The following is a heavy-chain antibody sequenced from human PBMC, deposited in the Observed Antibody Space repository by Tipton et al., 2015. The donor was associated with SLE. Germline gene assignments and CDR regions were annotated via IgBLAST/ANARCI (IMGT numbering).Heavy chain of an antibody. V-gene: IGHV4-34*09. CDR2: TSKSGST. CDR3: ARGGVGGYDYFDF. Sequence: TLSLTCAVYGGSFGDDYWSWIRQPPGKGLEWIGYTSKSGSTYYTPSLKSRVTISVDTSKNQFSLKLTSVTAADTAVYYCARGGVGGYDYFDFWGQGTLVTVSS. D-gene: IGHD5-12*01. CDR1: GGSFGDDY. J-gene: IGHJ4*02.